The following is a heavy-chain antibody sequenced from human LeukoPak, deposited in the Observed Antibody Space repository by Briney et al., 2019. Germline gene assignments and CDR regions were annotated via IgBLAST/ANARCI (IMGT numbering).Heavy chain of an antibody. J-gene: IGHJ5*02. D-gene: IGHD4-23*01. CDR2: INHSGST. Sequence: KPSETLSLTCAVYGGSFSGYYWSWIRQPPGKGLEWIGEINHSGSTNYNPSLKSRVTISVDTSKNQFSLKLSSVTAADTAVYYCARGGLRWRLWFDPWGQGTLVTVSS. V-gene: IGHV4-34*01. CDR1: GGSFSGYY. CDR3: ARGGLRWRLWFDP.